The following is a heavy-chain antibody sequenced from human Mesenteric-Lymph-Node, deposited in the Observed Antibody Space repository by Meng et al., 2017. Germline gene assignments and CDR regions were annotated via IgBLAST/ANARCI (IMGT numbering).Heavy chain of an antibody. J-gene: IGHJ4*02. CDR3: ARTWVIAAIDY. V-gene: IGHV4-34*01. D-gene: IGHD6-13*01. CDR2: INHSGST. Sequence: QVQLQQWGAGLLKPSETLSLTCAVYGGSFSGYYWSWIRQPPGKGLEWIGEINHSGSTNYNPSLKSRVTISVDTSKNQFSLKLSSVTAADMAVYYCARTWVIAAIDYWGQGTLVTVSS. CDR1: GGSFSGYY.